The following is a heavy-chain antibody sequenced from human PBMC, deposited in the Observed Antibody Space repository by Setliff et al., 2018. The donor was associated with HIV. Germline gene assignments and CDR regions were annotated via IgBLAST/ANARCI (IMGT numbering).Heavy chain of an antibody. CDR3: ARGPSLQTTLFDY. CDR2: IYHSGGT. J-gene: IGHJ4*02. CDR1: GGSISSGGYY. V-gene: IGHV4-61*03. Sequence: PSETLSLTCTVSGGSISSGGYYWTWIRQPPGKGLEWIGYIYHSGGTKYNPSLESRVTISVDTSKKHFSLNLSSVTAADTAVYYCARGPSLQTTLFDYWGQGTLVTVSS.